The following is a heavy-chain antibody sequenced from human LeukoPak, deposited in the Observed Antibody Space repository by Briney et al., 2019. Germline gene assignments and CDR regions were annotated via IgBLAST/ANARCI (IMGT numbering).Heavy chain of an antibody. CDR3: ARPLLYYYGSETYFWFDL. CDR1: GFTFSSYE. D-gene: IGHD3-10*01. V-gene: IGHV3-48*03. J-gene: IGHJ5*02. Sequence: GGSLRLSCAASGFTFSSYEMNWVRQAPGKGLEWVSYISSSGSTIYYADSVKGRFTISRDSAESTLYLQMKSLKAEDTAFYYCARPLLYYYGSETYFWFDLWGQGTLVTVSS. CDR2: ISSSGSTI.